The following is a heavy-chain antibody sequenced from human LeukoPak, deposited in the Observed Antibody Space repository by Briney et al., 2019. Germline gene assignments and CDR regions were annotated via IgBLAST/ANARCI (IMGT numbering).Heavy chain of an antibody. J-gene: IGHJ4*02. D-gene: IGHD2-21*01. CDR3: ARAPLFYFDY. CDR1: GGSFSGYY. CDR2: INHSGST. Sequence: SETLSLTCAVYGGSFSGYYWSWIRQPPGEGLEWIGEINHSGSTNYNPSLKSRVTISVDTSKNQFSLKLSSVTAADTAVYYCARAPLFYFDYWGQGTLVTVSS. V-gene: IGHV4-34*01.